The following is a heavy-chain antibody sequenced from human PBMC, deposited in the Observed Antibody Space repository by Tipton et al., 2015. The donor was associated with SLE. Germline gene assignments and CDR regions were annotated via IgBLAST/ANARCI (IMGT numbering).Heavy chain of an antibody. J-gene: IGHJ4*02. CDR2: IYYSGST. CDR1: GGSFSGYY. V-gene: IGHV4-59*08. D-gene: IGHD1-1*01. CDR3: ARQGTGTFYY. Sequence: TLSLTCAVYGGSFSGYYWSWIRQPPGKGLEWIGDIYYSGSTYYNPSLKSRVTISVDTSKNQFSLKLSSVTAADTAVYYCARQGTGTFYYWGQGTLVTVSS.